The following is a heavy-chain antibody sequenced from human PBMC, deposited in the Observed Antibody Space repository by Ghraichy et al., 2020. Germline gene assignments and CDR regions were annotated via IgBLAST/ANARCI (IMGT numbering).Heavy chain of an antibody. CDR3: ARDVTLYSSGWYSYYYYYYGMDV. D-gene: IGHD6-19*01. J-gene: IGHJ6*02. Sequence: GGSLRLSCAASGFTFSSYSMNWVRQAPGKGLEWVSYISSSSSTIYYADSVKGRFTISRDNAKNSLYLQMNSLRDEDTAVYYCARDVTLYSSGWYSYYYYYYGMDVWGQGTTVTVSS. V-gene: IGHV3-48*02. CDR2: ISSSSSTI. CDR1: GFTFSSYS.